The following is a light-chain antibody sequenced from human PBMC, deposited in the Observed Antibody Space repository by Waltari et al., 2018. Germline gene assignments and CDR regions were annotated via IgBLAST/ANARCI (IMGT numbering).Light chain of an antibody. Sequence: DIQMTQSPSTLSASVGDRVTITCRASQNLNNWLAWYQQKPGKAPKLLIFDASSLESGVPSRFSGSRSGTEFTLTISSLQPDDFATYYCQQYDSYSPLTFGGGTRVDIK. CDR3: QQYDSYSPLT. CDR2: DAS. V-gene: IGKV1-5*01. CDR1: QNLNNW. J-gene: IGKJ4*01.